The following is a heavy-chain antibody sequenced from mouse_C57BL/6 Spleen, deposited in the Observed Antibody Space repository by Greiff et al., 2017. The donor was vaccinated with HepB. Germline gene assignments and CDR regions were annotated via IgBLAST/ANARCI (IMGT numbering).Heavy chain of an antibody. D-gene: IGHD4-1*01. CDR1: GYSITSGYY. CDR2: ISYDGSN. CDR3: AKRGNWDGNY. V-gene: IGHV3-6*01. J-gene: IGHJ4*01. Sequence: EVQVVESGPGLVKPSQSLSLTCSVTGYSITSGYYWNWIRQFPGNKLEWMGYISYDGSNNYNPSLKNRISITRDTSKNQFFLKLNSVTTEDTATYYCAKRGNWDGNYWGQGTSVTVSS.